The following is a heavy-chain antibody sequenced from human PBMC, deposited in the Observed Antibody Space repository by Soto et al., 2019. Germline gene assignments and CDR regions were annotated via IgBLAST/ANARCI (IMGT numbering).Heavy chain of an antibody. CDR2: IIPMFDTP. D-gene: IGHD1-20*01. CDR1: GGTFSNYY. J-gene: IGHJ4*02. CDR3: ARGYSTGYFDY. V-gene: IGHV1-69*01. Sequence: QVQLVQSGAEVKKPGSSMKVSCKTSGGTFSNYYISWVRQAPGQGLEWMGDIIPMFDTPKYAQKFQGRVTITADESTSAGYMELSSLRAEDTAVYYCARGYSTGYFDYWGQGPLITVSS.